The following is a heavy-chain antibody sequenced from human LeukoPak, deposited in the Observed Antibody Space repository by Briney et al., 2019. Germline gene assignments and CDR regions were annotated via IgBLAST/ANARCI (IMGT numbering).Heavy chain of an antibody. CDR1: GYSISSGYY. V-gene: IGHV4-38-2*01. D-gene: IGHD2-2*01. J-gene: IGHJ4*02. CDR2: IYHSGST. Sequence: PSETLSLTCAVSGYSISSGYYWGWIRQPPGKGLEWIGSIYHSGSTYYNPSLKSRVTISVDTSKNQFSLKLSSVTAADTAVYYCARPRREYQLLSFDYWGQGTLVTVSS. CDR3: ARPRREYQLLSFDY.